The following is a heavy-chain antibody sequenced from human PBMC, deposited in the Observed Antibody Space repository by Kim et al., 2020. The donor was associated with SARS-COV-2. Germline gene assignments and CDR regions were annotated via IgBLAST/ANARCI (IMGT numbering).Heavy chain of an antibody. D-gene: IGHD6-6*01. CDR1: GYSFTGYY. J-gene: IGHJ6*02. Sequence: ASVKVSCKASGYSFTGYYIHWVRQAPGQGLEWMGWIDPNRGGTIYGPNFQGRVTMTRDTSITTAYMELSGLRSDDTAVYYCARGLGRIRTYSSSSGHDVWGQGTTVTVSS. V-gene: IGHV1-2*02. CDR3: ARGLGRIRTYSSSSGHDV. CDR2: IDPNRGGT.